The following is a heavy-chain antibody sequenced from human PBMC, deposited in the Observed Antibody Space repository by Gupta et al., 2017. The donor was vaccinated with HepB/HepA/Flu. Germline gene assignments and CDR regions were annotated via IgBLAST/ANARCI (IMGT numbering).Heavy chain of an antibody. CDR1: GGSISSSSYY. Sequence: QLQLQESGSGLVKPSETLSLTCTVSGGSISSSSYYWGWIRQPPGKGLEWIGSIYYRGSSYYNPSLKSRVTMSVDTSKSQFSLKLSSVTAADTAVYYCARQGGVRDGYNGGYFDYWGQGTLVTVSS. V-gene: IGHV4-39*01. J-gene: IGHJ4*02. D-gene: IGHD5-24*01. CDR2: IYYRGSS. CDR3: ARQGGVRDGYNGGYFDY.